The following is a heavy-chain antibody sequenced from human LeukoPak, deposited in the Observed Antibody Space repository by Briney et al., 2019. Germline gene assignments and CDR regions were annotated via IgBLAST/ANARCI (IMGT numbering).Heavy chain of an antibody. CDR2: ISDDGTKK. D-gene: IGHD3-9*01. Sequence: GRSLRLSCVASGFTFRSYGMHWVRQAPGKGLEWVTVISDDGTKKYYADSVKGRLSISRDNSENTLYLQMNSLRSEDTAVYYCAKEQPMTGRGYYFDYWGLGTLVTVSS. CDR3: AKEQPMTGRGYYFDY. V-gene: IGHV3-30*18. J-gene: IGHJ4*02. CDR1: GFTFRSYG.